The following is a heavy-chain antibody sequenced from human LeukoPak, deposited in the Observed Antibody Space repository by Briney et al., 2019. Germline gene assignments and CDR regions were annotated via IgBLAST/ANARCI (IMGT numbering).Heavy chain of an antibody. CDR1: GFTFSNAW. V-gene: IGHV3-15*01. J-gene: IGHJ5*02. Sequence: PGGSLRLSCAAPGFTFSNAWMAWVRQAPGKGLEWVGRIKSKTNGGTTDYPAPVKGRFTISRDDSKNTLYLQMNSLKIEDTAVYYCTTEYSSSYNWFNPWGQGTLVTVSS. CDR2: IKSKTNGGTT. CDR3: TTEYSSSYNWFNP. D-gene: IGHD6-6*01.